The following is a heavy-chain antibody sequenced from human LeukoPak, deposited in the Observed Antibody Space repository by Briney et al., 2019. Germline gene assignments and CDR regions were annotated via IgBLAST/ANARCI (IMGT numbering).Heavy chain of an antibody. CDR2: IYVSGGT. CDR3: ARVEEGYGSGRRENYYYYYMDV. V-gene: IGHV4-4*07. Sequence: SETLSLTCTVSGDSINTYYWSWIRQPAAKGLEWIGRIYVSGGTSYNPSLKSRVPMSVDTSKNQFSLKLSSVTAADTAVYYCARVEEGYGSGRRENYYYYYMDVWGKGTTVTISS. D-gene: IGHD3-10*01. CDR1: GDSINTYY. J-gene: IGHJ6*03.